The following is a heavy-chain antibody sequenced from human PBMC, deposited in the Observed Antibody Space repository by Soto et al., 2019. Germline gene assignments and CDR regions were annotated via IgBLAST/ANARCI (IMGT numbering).Heavy chain of an antibody. CDR2: INPNSGGT. Sequence: GASVKVSCKASGYTFTGYYMHWVRQAPGQGLEWMGWINPNSGGTNYAQKFQGWVTMTRDTSISTAYMELSRLRSDDTAVYYCARVGSIFGVVTKLQYYFDYWGQGTLVTVSS. CDR3: ARVGSIFGVVTKLQYYFDY. V-gene: IGHV1-2*04. D-gene: IGHD3-3*01. J-gene: IGHJ4*02. CDR1: GYTFTGYY.